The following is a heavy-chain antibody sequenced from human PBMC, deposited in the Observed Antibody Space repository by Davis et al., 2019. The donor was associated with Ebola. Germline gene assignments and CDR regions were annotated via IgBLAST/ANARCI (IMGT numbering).Heavy chain of an antibody. V-gene: IGHV1-18*04. CDR2: INPHNGNT. CDR3: ARAQFPTTSDH. Sequence: ASVKVSCKASGYTFTNYGITWVRQAPGQGLEWMGWINPHNGNTNYAQNVQGRVTMTTDTSTSTDYMEVGSLSSDDTAVYYCARAQFPTTSDHWGQGTLVTVSS. J-gene: IGHJ4*02. CDR1: GYTFTNYG. D-gene: IGHD1-1*01.